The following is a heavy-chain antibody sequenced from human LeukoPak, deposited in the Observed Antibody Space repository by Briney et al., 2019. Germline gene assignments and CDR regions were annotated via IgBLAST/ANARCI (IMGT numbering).Heavy chain of an antibody. CDR2: IYTSGST. CDR3: ARVLAAAGTTKYYFDY. D-gene: IGHD6-13*01. J-gene: IGHJ4*02. V-gene: IGHV4-4*07. Sequence: SETLSLTCTVSGGSISSYYWSWIRQPAGKGLEWIGRIYTSGSTNYNPSLKSRVTISVDTSKNQFSLKLSSVTAADTAVYYCARVLAAAGTTKYYFDYWGQGTLVTVSS. CDR1: GGSISSYY.